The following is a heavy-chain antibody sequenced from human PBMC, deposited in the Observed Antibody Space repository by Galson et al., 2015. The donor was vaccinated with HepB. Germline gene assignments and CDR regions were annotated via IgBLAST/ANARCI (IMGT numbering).Heavy chain of an antibody. CDR1: GSAFTSYG. D-gene: IGHD6-13*01. J-gene: IGHJ4*02. Sequence: SVTVSCKASGSAFTSYGISWVRQAPGQGLEWMGWISAYNGNTNYAQKLQGRVTMTTDTSTSTAYMELRSLRSGDTAVYYCARGSSSWSVDDYWGQGTLVTVSS. CDR2: ISAYNGNT. CDR3: ARGSSSWSVDDY. V-gene: IGHV1-18*01.